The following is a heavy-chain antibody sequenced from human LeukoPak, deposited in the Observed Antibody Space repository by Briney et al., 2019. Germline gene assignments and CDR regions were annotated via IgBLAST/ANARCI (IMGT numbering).Heavy chain of an antibody. V-gene: IGHV3-30*18. J-gene: IGHJ4*02. CDR2: ISYDGSKQ. CDR3: AKDGARYLLTYYFEY. Sequence: GESLRLSCAASGFTFSSHDMHWVRQARGKGLEWVAAISYDGSKQLYADSVKGRFTISRDNSKNTLNLQMNSLRDEDTAEYYCAKDGARYLLTYYFEYWGQGTLVTVSS. CDR1: GFTFSSHD. D-gene: IGHD3-9*01.